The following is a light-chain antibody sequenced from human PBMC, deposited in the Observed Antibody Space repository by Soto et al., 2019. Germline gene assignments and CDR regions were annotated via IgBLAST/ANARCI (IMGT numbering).Light chain of an antibody. J-gene: IGKJ5*01. CDR2: AAS. CDR1: QSIGSY. CDR3: QQSYSDPPIT. Sequence: IHMTHSPSSLSASVLDRVTITFLSSQSIGSYLNWYQQKPGKAPNLLIYAASSLQSGVPSRFSGSGSGTDFTLTINSLQPEDFATYYCQQSYSDPPITFGQGTRLEIK. V-gene: IGKV1-39*01.